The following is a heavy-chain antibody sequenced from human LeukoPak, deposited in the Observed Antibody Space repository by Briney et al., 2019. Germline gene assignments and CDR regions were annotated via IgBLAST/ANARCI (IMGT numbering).Heavy chain of an antibody. CDR3: ARDHRYCSGGSCYWESYYYYYMDV. V-gene: IGHV3-21*01. Sequence: GGSLRLSCAASGFTFSSYSMNWVRQAPGKGLERVSSISSSSTYIYYADSVKGRFTISRDNAKNSLYLQMNSLRADDTAVYYCARDHRYCSGGSCYWESYYYYYMDVWGKGTTVTVSS. J-gene: IGHJ6*03. CDR1: GFTFSSYS. D-gene: IGHD2-15*01. CDR2: ISSSSTYI.